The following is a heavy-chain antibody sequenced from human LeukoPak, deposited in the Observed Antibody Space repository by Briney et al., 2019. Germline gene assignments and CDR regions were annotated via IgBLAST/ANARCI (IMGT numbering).Heavy chain of an antibody. V-gene: IGHV3-21*01. CDR1: GFTFSSYS. CDR3: ARHVVAVGFDY. CDR2: ITSSSSYI. J-gene: IGHJ4*02. D-gene: IGHD3-22*01. Sequence: GGSLRLSCAASGFTFSSYSMNWVRQAPGKGLQWVSSITSSSSYIYYADSVKGRFTISRDNAKNSLYLQMNSLGAEDTAVYYCARHVVAVGFDYWGQGTLVTVSS.